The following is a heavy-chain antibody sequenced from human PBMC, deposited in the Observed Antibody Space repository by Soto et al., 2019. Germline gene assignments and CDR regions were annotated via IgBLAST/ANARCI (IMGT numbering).Heavy chain of an antibody. D-gene: IGHD3-10*01. Sequence: ASVKVSCKASGGTFSSYAISWVRQAPGQGLEWMGGIIPIFGTANYAQKFQGRVTITADESTSTAYMELSSLRSEDTAVYYCARFMVGGVSNYYYSGMDVWAKRTRVTVPS. V-gene: IGHV1-69*13. J-gene: IGHJ6*04. CDR2: IIPIFGTA. CDR3: ARFMVGGVSNYYYSGMDV. CDR1: GGTFSSYA.